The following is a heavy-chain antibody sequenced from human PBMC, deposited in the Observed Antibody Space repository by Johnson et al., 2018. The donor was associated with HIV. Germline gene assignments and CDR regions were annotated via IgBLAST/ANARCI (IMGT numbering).Heavy chain of an antibody. D-gene: IGHD6-19*01. Sequence: QLVESGGGLIQPGKSLRLSCAASGFTFDDYAMHWVRQAPGKGLEWVSGISWNSGSIGYADSVKGRFTISRDNAKNSRNLQMNSLRAEDTALYYCANEAVDSGAFDIWGQGTMVTVSS. CDR1: GFTFDDYA. J-gene: IGHJ3*02. CDR2: ISWNSGSI. V-gene: IGHV3-9*01. CDR3: ANEAVDSGAFDI.